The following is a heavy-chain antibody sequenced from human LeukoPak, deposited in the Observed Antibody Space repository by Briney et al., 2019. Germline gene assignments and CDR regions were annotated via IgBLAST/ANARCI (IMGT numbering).Heavy chain of an antibody. CDR1: GFTFDDYG. CDR3: ARDEWGDPYYFDY. Sequence: TGGSLRLSCAASGFTFDDYGMSWVRQAPGKGLEWVSGINWNGGSTGYADSVKGRFTISRDNAKNSLYLQMNSLRAEDTAVYYCARDEWGDPYYFDYWGQGTLVTVSS. CDR2: INWNGGST. D-gene: IGHD1-26*01. V-gene: IGHV3-20*04. J-gene: IGHJ4*02.